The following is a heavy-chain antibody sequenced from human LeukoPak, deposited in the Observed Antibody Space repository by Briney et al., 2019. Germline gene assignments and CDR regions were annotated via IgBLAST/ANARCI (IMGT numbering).Heavy chain of an antibody. V-gene: IGHV3-74*01. CDR2: INSDGSST. Sequence: GGSLRLSCAASGFTFSNYWMHWVRQAPGKGVGWVSRINSDGSSTTSADSVKGRFTISRDNAKNTLYLQMNSLRAEDTAVYYCAKGGATVIDYWGQGTLVTVSS. CDR1: GFTFSNYW. J-gene: IGHJ4*02. CDR3: AKGGATVIDY. D-gene: IGHD4-17*01.